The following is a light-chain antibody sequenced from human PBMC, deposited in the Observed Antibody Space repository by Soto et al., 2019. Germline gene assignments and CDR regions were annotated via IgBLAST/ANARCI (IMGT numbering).Light chain of an antibody. CDR1: QSISSN. CDR2: KAS. V-gene: IGKV1-5*03. CDR3: QHYSSYSIT. J-gene: IGKJ5*01. Sequence: DIKMTQSPSTLSASVGDRVTITFRASQSISSNLAWYHQKPGKAPKLLIYKASYLESGVPLRFSGSGSGTEFTLTISSLQPDDSATYYCQHYSSYSITFGQGTRLEIK.